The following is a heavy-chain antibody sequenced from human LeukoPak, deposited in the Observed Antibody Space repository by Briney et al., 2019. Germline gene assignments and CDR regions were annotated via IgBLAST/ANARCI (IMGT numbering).Heavy chain of an antibody. D-gene: IGHD2-8*01. CDR3: ARSPPGLIYMDV. CDR1: GGTFSSYA. V-gene: IGHV1-69*01. Sequence: GASVKVSCKASGGTFSSYAISWVRQAPGQGLEWMGGFIPIFGTANYAQNFQGRVMITADESTSTAYMGLSSLRSEDTAMYYCARSPPGLIYMDVWGKGTTVSVSS. J-gene: IGHJ6*03. CDR2: FIPIFGTA.